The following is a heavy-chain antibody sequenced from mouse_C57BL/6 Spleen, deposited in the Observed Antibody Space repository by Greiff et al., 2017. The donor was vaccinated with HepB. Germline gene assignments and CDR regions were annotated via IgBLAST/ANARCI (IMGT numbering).Heavy chain of an antibody. V-gene: IGHV1-26*01. CDR1: GYTFTDYY. Sequence: VQLQQSGPELVKPGASVKISCKASGYTFTDYYMNWVKQSHGKSLEWIGDINPNNGGTSYNQKFKGKATLTVDKSSITAYMELRSLTSEDSAVYYYAMYFDYWGQGTTLTVSS. CDR2: INPNNGGT. J-gene: IGHJ2*01. CDR3: AMYFDY.